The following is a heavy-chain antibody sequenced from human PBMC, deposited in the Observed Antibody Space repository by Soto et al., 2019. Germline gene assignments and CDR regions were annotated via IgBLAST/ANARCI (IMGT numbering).Heavy chain of an antibody. Sequence: QVRLQQWGAGLLKPSETLPLTCAVYGGSFSDYYWSWIRQPPGKGLEWIGEINHSGSTNYNPSLKSTVTIAVDTSKNQFSLKLSSVTAADTAVYYCAREVPSRYFDLWGRGTPVSVSS. J-gene: IGHJ2*01. CDR3: AREVPSRYFDL. CDR1: GGSFSDYY. CDR2: INHSGST. D-gene: IGHD3-10*01. V-gene: IGHV4-34*01.